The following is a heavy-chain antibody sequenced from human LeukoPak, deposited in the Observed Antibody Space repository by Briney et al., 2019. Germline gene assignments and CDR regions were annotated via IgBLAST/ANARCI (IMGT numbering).Heavy chain of an antibody. D-gene: IGHD1-1*01. V-gene: IGHV1-2*02. CDR1: GYTSTGYY. CDR3: VPTHWNDSNFEY. Sequence: GASVRDSSMAPGYTSTGYYMRWVRPAPGQRLEWMGWINPNSGGTNYAEKFQGRVTLTRDTSISTAYMELSRLRSDDTAVYYCVPTHWNDSNFEYWGQGEPWSPS. J-gene: IGHJ4*02. CDR2: INPNSGGT.